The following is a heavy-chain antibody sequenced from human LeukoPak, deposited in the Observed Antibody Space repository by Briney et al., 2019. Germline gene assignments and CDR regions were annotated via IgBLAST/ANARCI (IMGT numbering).Heavy chain of an antibody. J-gene: IGHJ4*02. CDR2: INKDGSEK. D-gene: IGHD2-21*02. CDR1: GFTFRSYW. V-gene: IGHV3-7*01. Sequence: GGSQRLSCAASGFTFRSYWMRWVRQAPGKGLEWVANINKDGSEKYYVDSVKGRFTISRDNAENSLFLQLNSLRAEDTAVYYCARDVFCGGDCYSPKCNWGQGTLVTVSS. CDR3: ARDVFCGGDCYSPKCN.